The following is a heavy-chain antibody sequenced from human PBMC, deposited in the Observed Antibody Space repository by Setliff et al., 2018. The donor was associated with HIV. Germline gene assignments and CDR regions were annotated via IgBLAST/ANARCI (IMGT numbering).Heavy chain of an antibody. CDR2: IYPGDSDT. V-gene: IGHV5-51*01. Sequence: GESLKISCKGSGYTFTSYWIGWVRQMPGKGLEWMGIIYPGDSDTRYSPSFQGRVTISADKSINTAYLQWSSLQASDTAMYYCARRSSKASLDYWGQGTLVTVSS. CDR3: ARRSSKASLDY. CDR1: GYTFTSYW. J-gene: IGHJ4*02.